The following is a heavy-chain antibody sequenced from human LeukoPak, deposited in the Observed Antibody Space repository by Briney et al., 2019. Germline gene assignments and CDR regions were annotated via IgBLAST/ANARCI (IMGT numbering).Heavy chain of an antibody. V-gene: IGHV3-74*01. CDR2: INSGGSGT. D-gene: IGHD1-14*01. Sequence: GGSLRLSCAASGFNFASHWMHWVRQTPGKGLVWVSRINSGGSGTSYADSVKGRFTISRDNSKNTLYLQMNSLRAEDTAVYYCAKEAVRKFDFDYWGQGTLVTVSS. CDR1: GFNFASHW. CDR3: AKEAVRKFDFDY. J-gene: IGHJ4*02.